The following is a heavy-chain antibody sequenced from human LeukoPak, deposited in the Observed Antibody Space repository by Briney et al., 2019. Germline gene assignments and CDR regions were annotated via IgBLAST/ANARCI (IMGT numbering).Heavy chain of an antibody. J-gene: IGHJ4*02. CDR2: INHSGST. CDR3: ASPLKSRDGYNEVPRSEPRFDY. D-gene: IGHD5-24*01. V-gene: IGHV4-34*01. Sequence: PSETLSLTCAVYGGSFSGYYWSWIRQPPGKGLEWIGEINHSGSTNYNPSLKSRVTISVDTSKNQFSLKLSSVTAADTAVYYCASPLKSRDGYNEVPRSEPRFDYWGQGTLVTVSS. CDR1: GGSFSGYY.